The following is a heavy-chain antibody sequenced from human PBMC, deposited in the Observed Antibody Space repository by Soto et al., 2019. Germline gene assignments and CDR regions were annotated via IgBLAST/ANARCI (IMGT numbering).Heavy chain of an antibody. CDR3: ARQPESTSYFDY. Sequence: SETLSLTCSVSGASISTSSDFWGWIRQAPGQGLEWIGNVYQSGTTRLNPSLKSRVSIFVDRSKNQFSLELNSATAADRAVYYCARQPESTSYFDYWGQGILVTVSS. CDR1: GASISTSSDF. D-gene: IGHD2-2*01. V-gene: IGHV4-39*01. CDR2: VYQSGTT. J-gene: IGHJ4*02.